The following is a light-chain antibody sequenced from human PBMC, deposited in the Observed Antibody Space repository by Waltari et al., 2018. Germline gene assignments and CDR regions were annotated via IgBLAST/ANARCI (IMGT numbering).Light chain of an antibody. CDR3: SSYTGDNILL. CDR2: GVK. J-gene: IGLJ3*02. Sequence: QSSLIQPASVSGSPGQSITIPCTGTSSDIGRYNTVSWHQQYPGKAPQILIYGVKNRPVGVCTRFARSTSGNTASLTISAVQADDEAYFYCSSYTGDNILLFGGGTKVTVL. CDR1: SSDIGRYNT. V-gene: IGLV2-14*03.